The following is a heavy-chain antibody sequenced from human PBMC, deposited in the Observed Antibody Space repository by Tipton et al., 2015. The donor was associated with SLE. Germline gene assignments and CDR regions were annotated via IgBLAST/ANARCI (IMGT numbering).Heavy chain of an antibody. J-gene: IGHJ3*02. CDR3: AQSTFDYNDAFDI. D-gene: IGHD4-11*01. V-gene: IGHV3-7*03. Sequence: GSLRLSCAASGLTLSTFWMSWVRQAPGKGPEWVANIRQDGGEIYYADSVTGRFTISRDNGKSSLYLQMNSLRAEDTAVYYCAQSTFDYNDAFDIWGQGTMVTVSS. CDR2: IRQDGGEI. CDR1: GLTLSTFW.